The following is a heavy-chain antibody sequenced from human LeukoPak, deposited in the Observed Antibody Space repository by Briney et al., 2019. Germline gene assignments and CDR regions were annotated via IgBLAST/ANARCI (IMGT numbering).Heavy chain of an antibody. V-gene: IGHV3-13*01. CDR3: AELGITMIGGV. CDR2: IGTPGDT. D-gene: IGHD3-10*02. J-gene: IGHJ6*04. Sequence: GGSLRLSCAASGFTFSIYDMHWVRQATGKGLEWVSAIGTPGDTYYPGSVKGRFTISRDNAKNCLYLQMNSLRAEDTAVYYCAELGITMIGGVWGKGTTVTISS. CDR1: GFTFSIYD.